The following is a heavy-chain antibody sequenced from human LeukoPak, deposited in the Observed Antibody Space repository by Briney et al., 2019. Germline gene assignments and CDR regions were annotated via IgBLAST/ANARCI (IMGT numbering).Heavy chain of an antibody. J-gene: IGHJ4*02. CDR2: ISASGGST. CDR1: GFTFSSSG. Sequence: GGSLRLSCAASGFTFSSSGMSWVRQAPGEGLEWVSSISASGGSTYYADSVKGRFTISRDNAQNTLYLQVHSLRAEDTALYYCAKRAPYYFDFWGQGTLVTVSS. V-gene: IGHV3-23*01. CDR3: AKRAPYYFDF.